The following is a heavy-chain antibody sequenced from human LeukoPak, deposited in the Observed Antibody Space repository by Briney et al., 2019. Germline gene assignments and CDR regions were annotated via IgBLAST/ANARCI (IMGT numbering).Heavy chain of an antibody. CDR3: ARESSALGSSGKYYFDY. CDR1: GFTFSSYS. CDR2: ISSSSYI. V-gene: IGHV3-21*01. Sequence: GGSLRLSCAASGFTFSSYSMNWVRQAPGKGLEWVSSISSSSYIYYADSVKGRFTISRDNAKNSLYLQMNSLRAEDTAVYYCARESSALGSSGKYYFDYWGQGTLVTVSS. J-gene: IGHJ4*02. D-gene: IGHD6-6*01.